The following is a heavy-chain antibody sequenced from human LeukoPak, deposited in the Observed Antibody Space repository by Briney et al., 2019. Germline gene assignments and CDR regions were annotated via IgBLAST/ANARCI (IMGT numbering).Heavy chain of an antibody. Sequence: PSETLSLTCAVYGGSFSGYYWSWIRQPPGKGLEWIGEINHSGSTNYNPSLKSRVTISVDTSKNQFSLKLSSVTAADTAVYYCARHGVSRITMVRGPRGFDPWGQGTLVTVSS. D-gene: IGHD3-10*01. CDR1: GGSFSGYY. J-gene: IGHJ5*02. CDR3: ARHGVSRITMVRGPRGFDP. CDR2: INHSGST. V-gene: IGHV4-34*01.